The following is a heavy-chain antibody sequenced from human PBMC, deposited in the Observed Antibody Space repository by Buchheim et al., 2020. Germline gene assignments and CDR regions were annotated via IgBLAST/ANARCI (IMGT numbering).Heavy chain of an antibody. CDR1: GDSISSGSYY. Sequence: QVQLQESGPGLVKPSQTLSLTCTVSGDSISSGSYYWSWIRQPAGKGLEWIGRIYTSGSTTYSPSLKSRVTISVATSKNHFSLKLSAVTAADTAVYYCARASGSYYDSSGYYREIQYYFDYWGQGTL. D-gene: IGHD3-22*01. V-gene: IGHV4-61*02. CDR3: ARASGSYYDSSGYYREIQYYFDY. CDR2: IYTSGST. J-gene: IGHJ4*02.